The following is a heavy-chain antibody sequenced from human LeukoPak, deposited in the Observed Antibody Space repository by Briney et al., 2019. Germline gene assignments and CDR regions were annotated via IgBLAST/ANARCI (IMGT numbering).Heavy chain of an antibody. CDR2: IYHSGST. V-gene: IGHV4-38-2*01. J-gene: IGHJ3*02. CDR3: ARTRRAPLDAFDI. Sequence: SETLSLTCAVSGYSISSGYYWAWIRQPPGKGLEWIGSIYHSGSTYYNPSLKSRVIISVDTSKNQFSLKLTSVTAADTAVNYSARTRRAPLDAFDIWGEGTMVTVSS. CDR1: GYSISSGYY.